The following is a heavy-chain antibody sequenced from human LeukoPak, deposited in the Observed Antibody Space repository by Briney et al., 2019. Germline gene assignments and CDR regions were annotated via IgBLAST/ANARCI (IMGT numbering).Heavy chain of an antibody. CDR2: IIPIFGTA. V-gene: IGHV1-69*06. Sequence: SVKVSCKASGGTFSSYAISWVRQAPGQGLEWMGGIIPIFGTANYAQKFQGRVTITADKSTSTAYMELSSLRSEDTAVYYCAGGRLTLLLNWFDPRGQGTLVTVSS. J-gene: IGHJ5*02. CDR3: AGGRLTLLLNWFDP. CDR1: GGTFSSYA. D-gene: IGHD3-16*01.